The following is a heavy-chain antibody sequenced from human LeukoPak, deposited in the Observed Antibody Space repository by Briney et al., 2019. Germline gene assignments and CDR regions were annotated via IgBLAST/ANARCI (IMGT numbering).Heavy chain of an antibody. V-gene: IGHV4-39*01. CDR1: GGSLSSSSYY. Sequence: SETLSLTCTVSGGSLSSSSYYWGWIRQPPGKGLEWIGSIYYSGGTYYNPSLKSRVTISVDTSKNQFSLKLSSVTAADTAVYYCARGPPQVEGDYWGQGTLVTVSS. CDR2: IYYSGGT. J-gene: IGHJ4*02. CDR3: ARGPPQVEGDY.